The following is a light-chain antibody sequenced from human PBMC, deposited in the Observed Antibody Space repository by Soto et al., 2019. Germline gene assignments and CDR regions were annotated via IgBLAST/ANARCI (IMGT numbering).Light chain of an antibody. CDR2: EGT. V-gene: IGLV2-14*02. J-gene: IGLJ1*01. CDR1: STDVGSYNI. Sequence: QSALTQPASVSGSPGQSITISCTAASTDVGSYNIVSWYQQHPGKAPKLIIYEGTNRPSGVSSRFSGSKSGNTASLTISGLQAEDEADYYCTSYTSTTTYVFGTGTKLTVL. CDR3: TSYTSTTTYV.